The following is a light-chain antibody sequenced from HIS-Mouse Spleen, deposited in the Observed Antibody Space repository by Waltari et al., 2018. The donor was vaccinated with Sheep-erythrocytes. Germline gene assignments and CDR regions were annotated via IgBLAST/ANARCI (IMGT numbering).Light chain of an antibody. Sequence: QSVFTQPPSVSAAPGQTVTISCSGSSSNIAITYVCWYQQLPGTAPKLLIYDNNKRPSGIPDRFSGSKSGTSATLGITGLQTGDEADYYCGTWDSSLSAGVFGGGTKLTVL. CDR1: SSNIAITY. J-gene: IGLJ2*01. CDR2: DNN. CDR3: GTWDSSLSAGV. V-gene: IGLV1-51*01.